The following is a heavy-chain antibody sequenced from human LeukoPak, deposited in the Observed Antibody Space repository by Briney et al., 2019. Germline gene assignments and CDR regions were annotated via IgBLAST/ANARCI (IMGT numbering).Heavy chain of an antibody. Sequence: GRSLRLSCAASGFTISNYAMHWVRQAPGKGLEWVAVIWYDGSNKYYADSVKGRFTISRDNSKNTLYLQMNSLRAEDTAVYFCAKETSDGHNYYSSFYYYMDVWGKGATVTVSS. D-gene: IGHD5-24*01. CDR2: IWYDGSNK. CDR1: GFTISNYA. V-gene: IGHV3-33*06. J-gene: IGHJ6*03. CDR3: AKETSDGHNYYSSFYYYMDV.